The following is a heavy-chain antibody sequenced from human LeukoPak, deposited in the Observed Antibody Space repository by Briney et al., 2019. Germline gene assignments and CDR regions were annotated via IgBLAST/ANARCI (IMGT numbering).Heavy chain of an antibody. J-gene: IGHJ4*02. Sequence: GGSLRRSCGASGFPFSIAWMHWFRQVPGKGLMWVSRITADETTTHADSVRGRFTISRDNAKNTVYLQMNSLRVEDTAVYYCAKDWFATTDYWGQGILVTVSS. D-gene: IGHD1/OR15-1a*01. CDR2: ITADETT. V-gene: IGHV3-74*01. CDR3: AKDWFATTDY. CDR1: GFPFSIAW.